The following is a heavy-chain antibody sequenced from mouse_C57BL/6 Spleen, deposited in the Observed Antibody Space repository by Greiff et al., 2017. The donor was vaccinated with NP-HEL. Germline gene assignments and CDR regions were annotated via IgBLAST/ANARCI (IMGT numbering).Heavy chain of an antibody. CDR1: GFTFSDYG. D-gene: IGHD1-1*01. CDR2: ISSGSSTI. CDR3: AREGSSYGFDV. J-gene: IGHJ1*03. Sequence: VQLKESGGGLVKPGGSLKLSCAASGFTFSDYGMHWVRQAPEKGLEWVAYISSGSSTIYYADTVKGRFTISRDNAKNTLFLQMTSLRSEDTAMYYCAREGSSYGFDVWGTGTTVTVSS. V-gene: IGHV5-17*01.